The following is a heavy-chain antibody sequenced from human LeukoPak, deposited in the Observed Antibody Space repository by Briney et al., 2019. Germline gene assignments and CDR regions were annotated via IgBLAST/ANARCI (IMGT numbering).Heavy chain of an antibody. CDR3: ARDVWFGELRGFDY. CDR1: GYTFTSYD. Sequence: ASVKVSCKASGYTFTSYDINWVRQATGQGLEWMGWMNPNSGNTGYAQKFQGRVTMTRNTSISTAYMELSSLRSEDTAVYYCARDVWFGELRGFDYWGQGTLVTVSS. J-gene: IGHJ4*02. V-gene: IGHV1-8*01. CDR2: MNPNSGNT. D-gene: IGHD3-10*01.